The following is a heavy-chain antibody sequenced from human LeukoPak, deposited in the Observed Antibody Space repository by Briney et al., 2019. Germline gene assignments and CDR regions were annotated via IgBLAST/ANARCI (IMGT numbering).Heavy chain of an antibody. J-gene: IGHJ6*02. V-gene: IGHV1-18*01. D-gene: IGHD6-13*01. CDR3: ARDDQHAHCYGMDV. CDR1: GYTFISYG. CDR2: ISAKKGNT. Sequence: ASVKVSCKASGYTFISYGVSWVRQAPGQGLEWMGWISAKKGNTNYAQKFQGRVTMTTDTSTSTAYMELRSLRSDDTAVYYCARDDQHAHCYGMDVWGQGTTVTVSS.